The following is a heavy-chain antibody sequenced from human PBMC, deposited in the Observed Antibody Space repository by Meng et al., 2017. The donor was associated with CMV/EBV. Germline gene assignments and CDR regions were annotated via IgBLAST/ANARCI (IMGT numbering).Heavy chain of an antibody. D-gene: IGHD3-3*01. CDR2: ISAYNGNT. Sequence: ASVKVSCKASGGTFSSYAISWVRQAPGQGLEWMGGISAYNGNTNYAQKLQGRVTMTTDTSTSTAYMELRSLRSDDTAVYYCARATYYDFWSGYPPDVWGQGTTVTVSS. V-gene: IGHV1-18*01. J-gene: IGHJ6*02. CDR3: ARATYYDFWSGYPPDV. CDR1: GGTFSSYA.